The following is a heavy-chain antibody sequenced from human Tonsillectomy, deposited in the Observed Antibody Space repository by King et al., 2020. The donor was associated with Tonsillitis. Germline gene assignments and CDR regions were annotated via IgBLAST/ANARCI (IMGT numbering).Heavy chain of an antibody. CDR2: ISSSCSTI. Sequence: VQLVESGGGLVQPGESLRLSCVVSGFTFSSYEMNWVRQAPGKGLEWVSYISSSCSTIYYADSVKGRFTISRDNAKNSLYLQMNSLRAEDTAVYYCARDGMVRGISPDAFDIWGQGTMVTVSS. V-gene: IGHV3-48*03. J-gene: IGHJ3*02. CDR1: GFTFSSYE. D-gene: IGHD3-10*01. CDR3: ARDGMVRGISPDAFDI.